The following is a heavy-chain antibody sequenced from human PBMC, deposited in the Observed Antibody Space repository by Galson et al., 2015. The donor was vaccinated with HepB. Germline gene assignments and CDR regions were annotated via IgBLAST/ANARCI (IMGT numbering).Heavy chain of an antibody. Sequence: SVKVSCKASGRTFSSYAISWVRQAPGQGLEWMGWINAGNGNTKYSQKFQGRVTITRDTSASTAYMELSSLRSEDTAVYYCAREMRDFSDYWGQGTLVTVSS. J-gene: IGHJ4*02. CDR2: INAGNGNT. CDR1: GRTFSSYA. V-gene: IGHV1-3*01. CDR3: AREMRDFSDY.